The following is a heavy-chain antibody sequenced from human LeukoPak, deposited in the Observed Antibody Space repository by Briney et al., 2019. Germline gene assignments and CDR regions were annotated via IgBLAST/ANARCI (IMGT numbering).Heavy chain of an antibody. Sequence: PSETLSLTCTVSGGSISSYYWSWIRQPPGKGLEWIGEINHSGSTNYNPSLKSRVTISVDTSKNQFSLKLSSVTAADTAVYYCARKGLSYYFSYYYGMDVWGQGTTVTVSS. J-gene: IGHJ6*02. D-gene: IGHD3-22*01. CDR2: INHSGST. CDR1: GGSISSYY. CDR3: ARKGLSYYFSYYYGMDV. V-gene: IGHV4-34*01.